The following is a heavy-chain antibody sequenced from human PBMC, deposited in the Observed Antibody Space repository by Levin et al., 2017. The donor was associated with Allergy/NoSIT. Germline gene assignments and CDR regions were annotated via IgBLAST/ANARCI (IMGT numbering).Heavy chain of an antibody. V-gene: IGHV3-23*01. CDR1: GFSFSRFA. D-gene: IGHD2-15*01. CDR3: AKDIGASGGWGSDY. Sequence: GGSLRLSCEASGFSFSRFAMSWVRQVAGKGLEWVANIGGGGGYINYADSVKGRFTISRDNSKNTLYLQMDSLRVEDMGIYYCAKDIGASGGWGSDYWGRGTLVSVSS. CDR2: IGGGGGYI. J-gene: IGHJ4*02.